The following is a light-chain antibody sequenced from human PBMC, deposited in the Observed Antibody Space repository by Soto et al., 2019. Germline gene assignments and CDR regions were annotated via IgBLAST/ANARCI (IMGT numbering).Light chain of an antibody. Sequence: QSVLTQPPSASGTPGQRVTISCSESISNIGSNFIYWYQQLPGTAPKLLIYRNNERASGVPDRFSGSKSGTSASLAISGLRSEDEADYHCAAWDDSLSGVVFGGGTKLTVL. J-gene: IGLJ2*01. CDR3: AAWDDSLSGVV. CDR1: ISNIGSNF. V-gene: IGLV1-47*01. CDR2: RNN.